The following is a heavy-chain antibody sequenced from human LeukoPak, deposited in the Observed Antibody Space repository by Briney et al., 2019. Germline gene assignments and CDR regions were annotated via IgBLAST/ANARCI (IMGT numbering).Heavy chain of an antibody. Sequence: KDGESLNISCKGSGYSFTTYWIGWVRQMPGKGLEWMGIIYPGDSDTRYSPSFQGQVTISADKSINTAYLQWSSLKASDTAMYYCTRRGEAATYYFDYWGQGTLVTVSS. J-gene: IGHJ4*02. D-gene: IGHD2-15*01. CDR1: GYSFTTYW. V-gene: IGHV5-51*01. CDR3: TRRGEAATYYFDY. CDR2: IYPGDSDT.